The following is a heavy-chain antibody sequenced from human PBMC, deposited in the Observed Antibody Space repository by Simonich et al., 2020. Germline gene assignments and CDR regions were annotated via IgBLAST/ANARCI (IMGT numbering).Heavy chain of an antibody. CDR2: ISAYNSNT. Sequence: QVQLVQSGAEVKKPGASVKVSCKASGYTFTSYGISWVGQAPGQGLEWKGWISAYNSNTNEAQKLQGRVTMTTDTSTSKAYMELRSLRSDDTAVYYCARSTTGTTAFDIWGQGTMVTVSS. CDR1: GYTFTSYG. D-gene: IGHD1-1*01. V-gene: IGHV1-18*01. J-gene: IGHJ3*02. CDR3: ARSTTGTTAFDI.